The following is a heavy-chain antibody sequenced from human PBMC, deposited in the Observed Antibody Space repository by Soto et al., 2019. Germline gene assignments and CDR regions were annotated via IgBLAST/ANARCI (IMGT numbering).Heavy chain of an antibody. CDR2: ISYDGSNK. J-gene: IGHJ3*02. D-gene: IGHD2-15*01. CDR1: GFTFSSYG. V-gene: IGHV3-30*18. CDR3: AKAGVVAAINI. Sequence: PGESLKISCAASGFTFSSYGMHWVRQAPGKGLEWVAVISYDGSNKYYADSVKGRFTISRDNSKNTLYLQMNSLRAEDTAVYYCAKAGVVAAINIWGQGTMVTVSS.